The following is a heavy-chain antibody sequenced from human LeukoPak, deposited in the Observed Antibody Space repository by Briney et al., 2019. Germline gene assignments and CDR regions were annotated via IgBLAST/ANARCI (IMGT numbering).Heavy chain of an antibody. Sequence: RGSLRLSCSASGFTFGYYAMTWGRQAPGKGLEWVSTTSGTGNSAYYADSVKGRFTISRDNAKKTMYLEMNSLRAEDTAVYYCANAFRIYEVINLHFDSWGPGSLVTVSS. J-gene: IGHJ4*02. V-gene: IGHV3-23*01. CDR1: GFTFGYYA. D-gene: IGHD3-3*01. CDR3: ANAFRIYEVINLHFDS. CDR2: TSGTGNSA.